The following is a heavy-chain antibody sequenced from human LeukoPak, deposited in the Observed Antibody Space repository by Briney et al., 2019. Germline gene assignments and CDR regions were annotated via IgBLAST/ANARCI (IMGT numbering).Heavy chain of an antibody. J-gene: IGHJ4*02. D-gene: IGHD5-12*01. V-gene: IGHV4-59*04. CDR1: GGSFSGYY. CDR2: IYYSGST. CDR3: ARHGYAYRGVDY. Sequence: PSETLSLTCAVYGGSFSGYYWSWIRQPPGKGLEWIGSIYYSGSTYYNPSLKSRVTMSVDTSKNQFSLKLSSVAAADSAVYYCARHGYAYRGVDYWGQGTLVTVSS.